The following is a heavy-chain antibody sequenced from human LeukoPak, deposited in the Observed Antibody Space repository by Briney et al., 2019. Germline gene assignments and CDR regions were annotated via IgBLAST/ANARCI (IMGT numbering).Heavy chain of an antibody. Sequence: GGSLRLSCAASGFTVSNNYMSWSRQAPGKGLEWVSIFYSGDSTYYADSVKGRFTISRDNSKNTLYLQMNSLRAEDTAVYYCARYDFWSGYSDCWGQGTLVTVSS. CDR2: FYSGDST. CDR3: ARYDFWSGYSDC. J-gene: IGHJ4*02. V-gene: IGHV3-66*02. D-gene: IGHD3-3*01. CDR1: GFTVSNNY.